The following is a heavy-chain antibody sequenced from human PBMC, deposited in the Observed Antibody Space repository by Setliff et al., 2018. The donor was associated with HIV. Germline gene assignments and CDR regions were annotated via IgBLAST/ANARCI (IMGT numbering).Heavy chain of an antibody. V-gene: IGHV4-39*07. CDR1: GVSTSSSTYY. Sequence: SETLSLTCSVSGVSTSSSTYYWGWIRQPPGKGLEWIGYIYYSGSTNYNPSLKSRVTISVDTSKNQFSLKLTSVTAADTAVYYCARTVPHSAAQDAFDIWGQGTVVTVSS. D-gene: IGHD4-4*01. J-gene: IGHJ3*02. CDR3: ARTVPHSAAQDAFDI. CDR2: IYYSGST.